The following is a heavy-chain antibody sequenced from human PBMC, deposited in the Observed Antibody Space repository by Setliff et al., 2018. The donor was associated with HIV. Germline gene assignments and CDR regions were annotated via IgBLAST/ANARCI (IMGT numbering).Heavy chain of an antibody. J-gene: IGHJ4*02. CDR2: ISAYNGNT. D-gene: IGHD5-18*01. Sequence: ASVKVSCKPSGYTFTTYGISWVRQAPGQGLEWMGWISAYNGNTNYAQKLQGRVTMTTDTSTSTAYMELRSLRSDDTAVYYCAREGDGRSGYSSDYWGQGTLVTVSS. V-gene: IGHV1-18*01. CDR3: AREGDGRSGYSSDY. CDR1: GYTFTTYG.